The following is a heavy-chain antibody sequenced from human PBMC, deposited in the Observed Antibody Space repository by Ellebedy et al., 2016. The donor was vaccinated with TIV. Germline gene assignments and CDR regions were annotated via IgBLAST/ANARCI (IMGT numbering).Heavy chain of an antibody. Sequence: PGGSLRLSCAASGFTFSRFWMGWIRQAPGKGLEWVAHIKYDEIEKYYANSVKGRFTISRDNARNSIKLQMKSLRVDDTAMYYCARDTVAVPDGDTFDFWGQGTMVAVST. J-gene: IGHJ3*01. D-gene: IGHD2-2*01. CDR1: GFTFSRFW. CDR3: ARDTVAVPDGDTFDF. CDR2: IKYDEIEK. V-gene: IGHV3-7*04.